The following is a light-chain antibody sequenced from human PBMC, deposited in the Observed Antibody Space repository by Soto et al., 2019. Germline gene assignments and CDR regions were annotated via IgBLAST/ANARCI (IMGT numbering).Light chain of an antibody. J-gene: IGKJ4*01. CDR3: QQYGSSPST. CDR2: GAS. Sequence: ETVLTQSPGTLSLSPGERATLSCRASQSVSSSYLAWYQQKPGQAPRLLIYGASSRATGIPDRFSGSGSGTDFTLTISRLEPEDFAVYYCQQYGSSPSTFGGGTKVEIK. V-gene: IGKV3-20*01. CDR1: QSVSSSY.